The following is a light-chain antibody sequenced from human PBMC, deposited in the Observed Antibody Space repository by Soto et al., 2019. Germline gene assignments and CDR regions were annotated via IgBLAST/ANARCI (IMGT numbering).Light chain of an antibody. CDR2: AAS. J-gene: IGKJ2*01. V-gene: IGKV1-39*01. CDR3: QQSYSSVMYT. Sequence: DIQMTQSPSSLSASVGDRVTVTCRASQSLRNHLNWYQQKPGKAPKLLIYAASSLQSGVPSRFSGSVSGTDFALTISILQPEDFATYYCQQSYSSVMYTFGQGTKLEIK. CDR1: QSLRNH.